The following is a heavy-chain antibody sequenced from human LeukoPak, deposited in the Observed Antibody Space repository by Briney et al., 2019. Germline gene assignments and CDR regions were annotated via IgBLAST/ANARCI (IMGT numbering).Heavy chain of an antibody. D-gene: IGHD3-22*01. J-gene: IGHJ4*02. V-gene: IGHV4-59*08. CDR1: GGSISSYY. Sequence: SATLSLTCTVSGGSISSYYWSWIRQPPGKGLEWIGYIYYSGSTNYNPSLKSRVTISVDTSKNQFSLKLSSMTAADTAVYYCARHNYDSSGEFDYWGQGTLVTVSS. CDR3: ARHNYDSSGEFDY. CDR2: IYYSGST.